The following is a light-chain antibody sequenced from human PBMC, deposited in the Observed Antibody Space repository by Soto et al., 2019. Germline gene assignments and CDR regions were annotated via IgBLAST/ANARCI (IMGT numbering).Light chain of an antibody. CDR3: SSYTSSSTLGHVV. V-gene: IGLV2-14*01. CDR1: SSDVGGYNY. Sequence: QSALTQPASVSGSPGQSITISCTGTSSDVGGYNYVSWYQQQPGKAPKLMIYDVSNRPSGVSNRFSGSKSGNTASLTISGLQAEDEADYYCSSYTSSSTLGHVVFGGGTKVTVL. J-gene: IGLJ2*01. CDR2: DVS.